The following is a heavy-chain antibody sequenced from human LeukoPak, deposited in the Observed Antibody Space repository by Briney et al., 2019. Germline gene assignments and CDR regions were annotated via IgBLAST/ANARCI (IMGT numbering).Heavy chain of an antibody. CDR2: INGRDGRT. V-gene: IGHV3-23*01. J-gene: IGHJ3*02. Sequence: PGGSLRLSYAAPGFTFSNYAMGWVRQAPGKGLEWVSSINGRDGRTYYADSVRGRFSISSDNSKNTLFLQMNSLRAEDTAVYYCARGEAFAFDMWGQGTVVTVSS. CDR1: GFTFSNYA. CDR3: ARGEAFAFDM.